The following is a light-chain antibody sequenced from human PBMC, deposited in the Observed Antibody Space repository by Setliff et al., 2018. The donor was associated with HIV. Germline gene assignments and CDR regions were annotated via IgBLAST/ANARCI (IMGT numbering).Light chain of an antibody. CDR1: SSDVGAYNR. Sequence: QSALTQPPSVSGSPGQSVTISCTGTSSDVGAYNRVSWYQQHPGKPPKLIIYDVDKGPSGVPDRFSGSKSGNTASLTVSGLQAEDEAEYYCCSNTGSNTYVFGTGTK. J-gene: IGLJ1*01. V-gene: IGLV2-11*01. CDR3: CSNTGSNTYV. CDR2: DVD.